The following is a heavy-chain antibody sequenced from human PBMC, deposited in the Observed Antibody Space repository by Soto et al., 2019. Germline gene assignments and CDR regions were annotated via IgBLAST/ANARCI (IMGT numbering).Heavy chain of an antibody. CDR2: IYPGDSDT. Sequence: GESLKISCKGSGYSFTSYWIGWVRQMPGKGLEWMGIIYPGDSDTRYSPSFQGQVTISADKSISTAYLQWSSLKASDTAMYYCARPPTASIDRDAFAIWGQGTMVTV. J-gene: IGHJ3*02. V-gene: IGHV5-51*01. CDR3: ARPPTASIDRDAFAI. D-gene: IGHD4-17*01. CDR1: GYSFTSYW.